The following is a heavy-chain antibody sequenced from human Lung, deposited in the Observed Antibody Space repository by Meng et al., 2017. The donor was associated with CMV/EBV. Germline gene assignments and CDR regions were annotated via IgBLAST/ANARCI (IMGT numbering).Heavy chain of an antibody. D-gene: IGHD6-19*01. CDR3: AKDRIAVVPKGGLIRPRVDYYYGMDV. CDR2: IRYDGSNK. V-gene: IGHV3-30*02. J-gene: IGHJ6*02. Sequence: GGSLRLSCVASGFTFSRNAMHWVRQAPGKGLEWVAFIRYDGSNKYYADSVKGRFTISRDNSKNTVYVQMNSLRAEDTAVYYCAKDRIAVVPKGGLIRPRVDYYYGMDVWGQGTTVXVSS. CDR1: GFTFSRNA.